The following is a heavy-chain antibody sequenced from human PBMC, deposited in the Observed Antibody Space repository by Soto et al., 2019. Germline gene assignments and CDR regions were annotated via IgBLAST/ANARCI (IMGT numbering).Heavy chain of an antibody. CDR1: GFTFSSYG. CDR2: ISGSGGST. CDR3: AKDWLRQRIAVAGSYAFDI. V-gene: IGHV3-23*01. J-gene: IGHJ3*02. D-gene: IGHD6-19*01. Sequence: PGGSLRLSCAASGFTFSSYGMSWVRQAPGKGLEWVSAISGSGGSTYYADSVKGRFTISRDNSKNTLYLQMNSLRAEDTAVYYCAKDWLRQRIAVAGSYAFDIWGQGTMVTVSS.